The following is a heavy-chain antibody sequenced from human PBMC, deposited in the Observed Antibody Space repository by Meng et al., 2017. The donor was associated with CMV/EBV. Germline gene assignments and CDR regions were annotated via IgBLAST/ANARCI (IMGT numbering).Heavy chain of an antibody. CDR1: GFTFDDYT. CDR2: ISWDGGST. Sequence: GESLKISCAASGFTFDDYTMHWVRQAPGKGLEWVSLISWDGGSTYYADSVKGRFTISRDNSKNSLYLQMNSLRTEKTALYYCAKDMGDYYYYGMDVWGQGTTVTVSS. CDR3: AKDMGDYYYYGMDV. V-gene: IGHV3-43*01. J-gene: IGHJ6*02.